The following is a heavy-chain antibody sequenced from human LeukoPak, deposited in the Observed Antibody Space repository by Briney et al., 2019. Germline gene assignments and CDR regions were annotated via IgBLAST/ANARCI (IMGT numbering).Heavy chain of an antibody. V-gene: IGHV3-48*04. D-gene: IGHD1-1*01. CDR3: ARGYTGTTGDYFDY. CDR2: ISSSGSTI. J-gene: IGHJ4*02. Sequence: GGSLRLSCAASGFTFSSNAMTWVRQAPGKGLEWVSYISSSGSTIYYADSVKGRFTISRDNAKNSLYLQMNSLRAEDTAVYYCARGYTGTTGDYFDYWGQGTLVTVSS. CDR1: GFTFSSNA.